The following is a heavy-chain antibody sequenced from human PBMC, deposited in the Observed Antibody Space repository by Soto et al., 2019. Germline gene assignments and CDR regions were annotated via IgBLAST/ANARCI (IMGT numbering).Heavy chain of an antibody. V-gene: IGHV1-24*01. CDR1: GYALTELS. CDR3: ATDLFPDYADAWVTFRPADY. J-gene: IGHJ4*02. CDR2: FDAEDGAA. Sequence: QVELVQSGAEVKKPGASVKVSCKVSGYALTELSMHWVRQAPGKGLEWMGVFDAEDGAASYAQNFQGRVTMTGDTSTDTAYMEVTSLRSEDTAVYYCATDLFPDYADAWVTFRPADYWGQGTQVTVSS. D-gene: IGHD3-16*02.